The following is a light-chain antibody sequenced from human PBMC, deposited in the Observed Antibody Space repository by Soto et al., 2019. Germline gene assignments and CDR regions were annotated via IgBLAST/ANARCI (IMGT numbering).Light chain of an antibody. V-gene: IGKV1-27*01. CDR1: QVISNY. J-gene: IGKJ1*01. CDR2: AAS. CDR3: QKYNSAPWT. Sequence: DIQMTQSPSSLSASVGDRVTITCRASQVISNYLAWYQQKPGKVPKLLVYAASTLQSGVPFRFSGSGSGTDFTLTISSLQPEDVATYYCQKYNSAPWTFGQGTKGDIK.